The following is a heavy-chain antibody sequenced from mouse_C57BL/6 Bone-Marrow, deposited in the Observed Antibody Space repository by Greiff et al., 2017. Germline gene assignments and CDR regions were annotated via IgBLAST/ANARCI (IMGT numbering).Heavy chain of an antibody. D-gene: IGHD1-1*01. J-gene: IGHJ4*01. Sequence: VKLQQSGPGLVQPSQSLSITCTVSGFSLTSYGVHWVRQSPGKGLEWLGVIWSGGSTDYNAAFISKLSISKDNSKSQVFFKMNSLQADDTAIYYCARPHYYDSSYAMDYWGQGTSVTVSS. V-gene: IGHV2-2*01. CDR2: IWSGGST. CDR1: GFSLTSYG. CDR3: ARPHYYDSSYAMDY.